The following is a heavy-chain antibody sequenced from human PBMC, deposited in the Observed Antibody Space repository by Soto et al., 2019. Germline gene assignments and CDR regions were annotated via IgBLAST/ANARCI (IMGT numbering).Heavy chain of an antibody. J-gene: IGHJ4*02. CDR1: GGSFSGYY. V-gene: IGHV4-34*01. CDR2: INHSGST. Sequence: SETLSLTCAVYGGSFSGYYWSWIRQPPGKGLEWIGEINHSGSTNYNPSLKSRVTISVDTSKNQFSLKLSSVTAADTAVYYCARYQQLVSFDYWGQGTLVTVSS. CDR3: ARYQQLVSFDY. D-gene: IGHD6-13*01.